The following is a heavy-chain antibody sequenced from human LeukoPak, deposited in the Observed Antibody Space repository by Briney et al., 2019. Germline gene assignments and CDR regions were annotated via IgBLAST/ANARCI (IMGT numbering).Heavy chain of an antibody. D-gene: IGHD6-6*01. J-gene: IGHJ4*02. CDR2: IKQDGSEK. Sequence: QPSEPLSLTCTVSGGSISPYYWSWIRQPPGKGLEWVANIKQDGSEKYYVDSVKGRFTISRDNAKNSLYLQINSLRAEDTAVYYCARDWAIAALSFDYWGQGTLVTVSS. V-gene: IGHV3-7*03. CDR3: ARDWAIAALSFDY. CDR1: GGSISPYY.